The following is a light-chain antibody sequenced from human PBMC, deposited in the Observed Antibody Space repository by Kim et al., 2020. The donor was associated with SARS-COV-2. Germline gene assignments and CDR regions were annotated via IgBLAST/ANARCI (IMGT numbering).Light chain of an antibody. CDR3: QAWDSSTAV. CDR1: KLGDKY. Sequence: SYELTQPPSVSVYPGQTASITCSGDKLGDKYACWYQQKPGQSPVLVIYQDSKRPSGIPERFSGSNSGNKATLTISGTQAMDEADYYCQAWDSSTAVFGGG. V-gene: IGLV3-1*01. J-gene: IGLJ3*02. CDR2: QDS.